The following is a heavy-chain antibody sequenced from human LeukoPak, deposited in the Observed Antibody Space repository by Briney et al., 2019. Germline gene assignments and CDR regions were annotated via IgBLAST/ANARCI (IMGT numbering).Heavy chain of an antibody. J-gene: IGHJ3*02. V-gene: IGHV3-30*18. D-gene: IGHD6-13*01. CDR2: ISYNGRNQ. CDR1: GFTFSSYA. CDR3: AKMEDSSSWYRAFDI. Sequence: PGRSLRLSCSASGFTFSSYAMHWVRQAPGKGLEWVAVISYNGRNQNYADSVQGRFTISRDNSKNTLYLQMNSLRAEDTAVYYCAKMEDSSSWYRAFDIWGQGTMVTVSS.